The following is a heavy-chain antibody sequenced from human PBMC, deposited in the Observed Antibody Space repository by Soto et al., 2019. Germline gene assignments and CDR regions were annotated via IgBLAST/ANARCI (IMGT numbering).Heavy chain of an antibody. D-gene: IGHD3-9*01. J-gene: IGHJ3*02. CDR1: GYTFTSYD. CDR2: MNPNSGNT. CDR3: ARARVLRYFDWLLQADDAFDI. Sequence: ASVKVSCKASGYTFTSYDINWVRQATGQGLGWMGWMNPNSGNTGYAQKFQGRVTMTRNTSISTAYMELSSLRSEDTAVYYCARARVLRYFDWLLQADDAFDIWGQGTMVTVSS. V-gene: IGHV1-8*01.